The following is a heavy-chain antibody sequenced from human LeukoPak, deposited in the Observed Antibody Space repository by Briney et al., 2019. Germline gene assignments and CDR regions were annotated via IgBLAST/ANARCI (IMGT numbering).Heavy chain of an antibody. V-gene: IGHV3-7*01. Sequence: GGSLRLSCAASGFTFNNYGMHWVRQAPGKGLECVANIKQDGTEKYYLDSVKGRFTISRDNAKNSLYLQMNSLRAEDTAVYYCARDLRYDFWSGHTLYPDYWGQGTLVTVSS. CDR1: GFTFNNYG. D-gene: IGHD3-3*01. J-gene: IGHJ4*02. CDR3: ARDLRYDFWSGHTLYPDY. CDR2: IKQDGTEK.